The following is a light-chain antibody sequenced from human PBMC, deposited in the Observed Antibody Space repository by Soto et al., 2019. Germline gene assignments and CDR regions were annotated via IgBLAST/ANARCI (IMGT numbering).Light chain of an antibody. V-gene: IGKV3-11*01. Sequence: EIVMTHSPATLSVSPGERATRSCRASQSVSSNLAWYQQNPGQAPILLIYDASNRATGIPARFSGSGSGTDFTLTISSLEPEDFAVYYCQQRSNWSTFGQGTRLEIK. J-gene: IGKJ5*01. CDR1: QSVSSN. CDR3: QQRSNWST. CDR2: DAS.